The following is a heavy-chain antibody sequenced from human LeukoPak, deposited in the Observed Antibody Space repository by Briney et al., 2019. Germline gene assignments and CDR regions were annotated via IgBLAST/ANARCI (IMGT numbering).Heavy chain of an antibody. CDR3: TRSDSSGYVNY. CDR1: GFTFSDHY. V-gene: IGHV3-72*01. D-gene: IGHD3-22*01. CDR2: SRNKASTYTT. J-gene: IGHJ4*02. Sequence: PGGSLRLSCAASGFTFSDHYMDWVRQAPGKGLEWVGRSRNKASTYTTEYAASVKGRFTVSRDDSKNSVYLQMNSRKTEDTAVYYCTRSDSSGYVNYWGQGTLVTVSS.